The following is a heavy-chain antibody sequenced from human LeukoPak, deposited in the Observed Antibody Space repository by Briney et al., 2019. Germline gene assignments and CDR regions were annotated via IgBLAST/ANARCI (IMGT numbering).Heavy chain of an antibody. Sequence: PGGSLRLSCTASGFTFGDYAMSWVRQAPGKGLEWVSSISSSSSYIYYADSVKGRFTISRDNAKNSLYLQMNSLRAEDTAVYYCAREYSTYFDPWGQGTLVTVSS. CDR1: GFTFGDYA. V-gene: IGHV3-21*01. J-gene: IGHJ5*02. D-gene: IGHD6-13*01. CDR3: AREYSTYFDP. CDR2: ISSSSSYI.